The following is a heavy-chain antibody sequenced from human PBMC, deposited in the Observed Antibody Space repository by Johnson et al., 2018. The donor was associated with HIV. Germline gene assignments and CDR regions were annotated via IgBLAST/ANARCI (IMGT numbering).Heavy chain of an antibody. CDR2: IKQDGSEK. D-gene: IGHD2-21*01. CDR3: ARGGGDCGGDCFLGAFDI. J-gene: IGHJ3*02. Sequence: VQLVESGGGLVQPGGSLRLSCAASGFTFSSYWMSWVRQAPGKGLEWVANIKQDGSEKYYRGSLEGRFTISRDNAKNSLYLQMHSLRAEDTALYYCARGGGDCGGDCFLGAFDIWGQGTMVTVSS. V-gene: IGHV3-7*02. CDR1: GFTFSSYW.